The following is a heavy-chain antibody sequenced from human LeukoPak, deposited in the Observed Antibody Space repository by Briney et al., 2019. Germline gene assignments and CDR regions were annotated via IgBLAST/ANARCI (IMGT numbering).Heavy chain of an antibody. V-gene: IGHV4-34*01. CDR2: INHSGST. CDR1: GGSFSGYY. J-gene: IGHJ5*02. Sequence: SETLSLTCAVFGGSFSGYYWSWIRQPPGKGLEWIGEINHSGSTNYNPSLKTRVTISVDTSKKHFSLKLNSVTAADTAVYYCASPIAVAAPWGQGTLVTVSS. CDR3: ASPIAVAAP. D-gene: IGHD6-19*01.